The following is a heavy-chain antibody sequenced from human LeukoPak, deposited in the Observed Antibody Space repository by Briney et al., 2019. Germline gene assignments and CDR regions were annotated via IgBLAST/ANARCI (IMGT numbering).Heavy chain of an antibody. D-gene: IGHD1-26*01. V-gene: IGHV4-31*03. CDR3: ARVSSSDGASRYFDL. J-gene: IGHJ2*01. CDR2: IYYSGST. Sequence: SETLSLTCTVSGGSISSGGYYWSWIRQHPGKGLEWIGYIYYSGSTYYNPSLKSRVTISVDTSKNQFSLKLSSVTAADTAVYYCARVSSSDGASRYFDLWGRGTLVTVSS. CDR1: GGSISSGGYY.